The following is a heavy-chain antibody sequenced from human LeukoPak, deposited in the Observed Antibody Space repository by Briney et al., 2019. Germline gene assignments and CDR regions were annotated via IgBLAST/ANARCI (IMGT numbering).Heavy chain of an antibody. J-gene: IGHJ3*02. Sequence: PGGSLRLSCAASGFTFSSYSMNWVRQAPGKGLEWVSSISSSSSYIYYADSVKGRFTISRDNAKNSLYLQMNSLRAEDTAVYYCARAVIPLRSQEAFDIWGQGTMVTVSS. D-gene: IGHD5-12*01. CDR3: ARAVIPLRSQEAFDI. CDR2: ISSSSSYI. V-gene: IGHV3-21*01. CDR1: GFTFSSYS.